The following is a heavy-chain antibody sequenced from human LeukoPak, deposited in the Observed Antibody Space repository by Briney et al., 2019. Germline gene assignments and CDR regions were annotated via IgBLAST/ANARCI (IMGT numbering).Heavy chain of an antibody. J-gene: IGHJ4*02. D-gene: IGHD3-10*01. V-gene: IGHV4-4*09. CDR2: IYSRGST. CDR1: GGSISSYY. CDR3: ARKEGGYGSGSVFDY. Sequence: PSETLSLTCTVSGGSISSYYWSWMRQPPGKGREWIGYIYSRGSTNYNPSLERRVTISGDTSKNQFSLELSPVTAADTAVYYCARKEGGYGSGSVFDYWGQGTLVTVSS.